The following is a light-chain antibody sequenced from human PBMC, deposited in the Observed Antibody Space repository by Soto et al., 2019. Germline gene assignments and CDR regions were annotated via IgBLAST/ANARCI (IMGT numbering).Light chain of an antibody. CDR3: QQYGSSQLT. CDR1: QSVSSSY. CDR2: DAS. Sequence: EIVLTQSPGTLSLSPGERATLSCRASQSVSSSYLAWYQQKPGQAPRLLIYDASSRATGIPDRFSGSGSGTDFTLTISRLEPEDFAVVYCQQYGSSQLTFGGGTKVEIK. V-gene: IGKV3-20*01. J-gene: IGKJ4*01.